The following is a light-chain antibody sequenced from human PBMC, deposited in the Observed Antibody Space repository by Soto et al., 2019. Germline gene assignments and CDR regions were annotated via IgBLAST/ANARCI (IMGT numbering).Light chain of an antibody. V-gene: IGLV2-18*02. Sequence: QSALTQPPSVSGSPGQSVTISCXXKSSYVGRYDRVSWYQQSPGTAPKLIIYEVTNRPSGVPDRFSGSKSGNTASLTISWLHSEDEADFYFSSYTSSSRYIFGTRTKV. CDR1: SSYVGRYDR. CDR2: EVT. J-gene: IGLJ1*01. CDR3: SSYTSSSRYI.